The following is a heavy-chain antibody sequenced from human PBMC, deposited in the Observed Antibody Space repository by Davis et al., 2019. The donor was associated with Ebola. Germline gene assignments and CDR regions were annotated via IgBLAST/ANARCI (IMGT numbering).Heavy chain of an antibody. CDR3: ARGKVGATSG. CDR2: IYYSGST. D-gene: IGHD1-26*01. J-gene: IGHJ1*01. Sequence: MPSETLSLTCTVSGGSVSSGSYYWSWIRQPPEKGLEWVGYIYYSGSTNCNPSLKSRVTISVDTSKNQFSLKLNSVTAADTAVYYCARGKVGATSGWGRGTLVTVSS. V-gene: IGHV4-61*01. CDR1: GGSVSSGSYY.